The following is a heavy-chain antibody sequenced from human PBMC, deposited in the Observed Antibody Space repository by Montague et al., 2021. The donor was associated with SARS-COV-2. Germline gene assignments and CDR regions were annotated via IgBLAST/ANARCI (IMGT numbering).Heavy chain of an antibody. Sequence: SETLSLTCSVSSGSIISSGYYWGWIRQPPGKELEWIGNIYYSGTTYYNPSLQSRGTISVDTSKNHLPLRLSSVTAADTAVYFCARGMIRGVTTPCDYWGQGSQVTVSS. CDR2: IYYSGTT. D-gene: IGHD3-10*01. CDR1: SGSIISSGYY. J-gene: IGHJ4*02. V-gene: IGHV4-39*02. CDR3: ARGMIRGVTTPCDY.